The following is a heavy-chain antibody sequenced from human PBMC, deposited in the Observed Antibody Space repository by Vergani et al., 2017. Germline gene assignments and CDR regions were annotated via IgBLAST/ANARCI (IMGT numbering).Heavy chain of an antibody. CDR1: GYTFTDYY. J-gene: IGHJ6*03. CDR3: ARDFEARRAGYYYYMDV. D-gene: IGHD3-9*01. V-gene: IGHV1-2*02. Sequence: QVQLVQSGAEVKKPGASVKVSCKASGYTFTDYYMHWVRQAPGQGLEWMGWINPNSGGTNYAQKFQGRVTMTRETSISTAYMELSRRRSDDTAVYYCARDFEARRAGYYYYMDVWGKGSTVTVSS. CDR2: INPNSGGT.